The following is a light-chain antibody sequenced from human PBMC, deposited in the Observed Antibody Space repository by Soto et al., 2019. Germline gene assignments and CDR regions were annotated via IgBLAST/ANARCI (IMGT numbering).Light chain of an antibody. CDR3: QQYNSYLYT. CDR2: DAS. V-gene: IGKV1-5*01. Sequence: DIQMTQSPSTLSASVGNRVTITCRASQSNSSWLAWYQQKPGKAPKLLIYDASSLESGVPSRFSGSGSGTEFTLTISSLQPDDFATYYCQQYNSYLYTFGQGTKVDIK. J-gene: IGKJ2*01. CDR1: QSNSSW.